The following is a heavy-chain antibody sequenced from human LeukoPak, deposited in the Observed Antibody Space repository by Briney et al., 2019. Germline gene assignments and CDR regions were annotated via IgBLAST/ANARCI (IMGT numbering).Heavy chain of an antibody. CDR2: IYYSGST. D-gene: IGHD3-10*01. CDR3: ARDQYYYGSGSSSTPFDY. V-gene: IGHV4-59*01. Sequence: SETLSLTCTVSGGSISSYYWSWIRQPPGKGLEWIGYIYYSGSTNYNPSLKSRVTISVDTSKNQFSLKLSSVTAADAAVYYCARDQYYYGSGSSSTPFDYWGQGTLVTVSS. CDR1: GGSISSYY. J-gene: IGHJ4*02.